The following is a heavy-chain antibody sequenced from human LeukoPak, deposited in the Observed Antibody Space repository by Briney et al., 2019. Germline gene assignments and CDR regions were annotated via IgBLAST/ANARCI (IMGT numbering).Heavy chain of an antibody. CDR2: IYHSGST. J-gene: IGHJ4*02. V-gene: IGHV4-38-2*01. D-gene: IGHD2-2*01. CDR1: GYSFSSGYY. Sequence: SETLSLTCAVSGYSFSSGYYWGWIRQPPGKGLEWIGSIYHSGSTHYNPSLKSRVTMSVDTSKNQFSLKLSSVTAADTAVYYCSRNRTSSYFDYWGQGTLVTVSS. CDR3: SRNRTSSYFDY.